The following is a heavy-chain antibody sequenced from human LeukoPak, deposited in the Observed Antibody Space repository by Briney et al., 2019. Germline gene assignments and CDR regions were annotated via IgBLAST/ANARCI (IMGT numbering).Heavy chain of an antibody. CDR3: AKGKDSVAGATNDY. V-gene: IGHV3-21*01. J-gene: IGHJ4*02. D-gene: IGHD6-19*01. CDR2: ISSSGTYK. Sequence: PGGSLRLSCAVSGFTFSSYSMSWVRQAPGMGPEWVSSISSSGTYKYYADSVKGRFTISRDNAKNSLYLQMNSLRAEDTAVYYCAKGKDSVAGATNDYWGQGTLVTVSS. CDR1: GFTFSSYS.